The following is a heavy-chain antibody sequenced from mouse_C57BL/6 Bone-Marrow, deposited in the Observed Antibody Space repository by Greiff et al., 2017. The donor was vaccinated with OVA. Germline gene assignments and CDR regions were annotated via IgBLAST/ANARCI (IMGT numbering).Heavy chain of an antibody. CDR3: ARDGVWLRRDWYFDV. D-gene: IGHD2-2*01. J-gene: IGHJ1*03. CDR2: INPYNGGT. CDR1: GYTFTDYY. V-gene: IGHV1-19*01. Sequence: EVKLQQSGPVLVKPGASVKMSCKASGYTFTDYYMNWVKQSHGKSLEWIGVINPYNGGTSYNQKFKGKATLTVDKSSSTAYMELNSLTSEDSAVYYCARDGVWLRRDWYFDVWGTGTTVTVSS.